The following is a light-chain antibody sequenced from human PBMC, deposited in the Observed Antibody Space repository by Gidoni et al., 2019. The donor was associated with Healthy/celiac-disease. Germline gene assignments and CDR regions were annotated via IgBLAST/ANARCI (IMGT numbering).Light chain of an antibody. CDR1: QRVSSY. J-gene: IGKJ1*01. CDR3: QQRRNWPPGT. V-gene: IGKV3-11*01. CDR2: DAA. Sequence: LVLTHSPATLSLSPGERATLSCRESQRVSSYLAWYQQKPGQAPRPLIYDAANRATGIPARFSGSGSGTDFTLTISSLEPEDFAVYYCQQRRNWPPGTFGQGTKVEIK.